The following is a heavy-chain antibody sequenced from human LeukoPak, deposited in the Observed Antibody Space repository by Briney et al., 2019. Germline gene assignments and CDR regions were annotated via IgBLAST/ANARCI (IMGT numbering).Heavy chain of an antibody. D-gene: IGHD3-3*01. CDR1: GGTFSSYA. Sequence: ASVKVSCKASGGTFSSYAISWVRQAPGQGLEWMGGIIPIFGTANYAQKFQGRVTITTDESTSTAYMELSSLRSEDTAVYYCAGGYDFWSGYPRFDYWGQGTLVTVSS. CDR2: IIPIFGTA. V-gene: IGHV1-69*05. J-gene: IGHJ4*02. CDR3: AGGYDFWSGYPRFDY.